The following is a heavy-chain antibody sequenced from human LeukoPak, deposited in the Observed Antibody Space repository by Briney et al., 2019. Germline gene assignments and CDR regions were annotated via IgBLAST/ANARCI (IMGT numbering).Heavy chain of an antibody. Sequence: PSETLSLTCTVSGGSISSSSYYWGWIRQPPGRGLEWIGSIYYSWSTYYNPALKSRATISVDTSKNQFSLKLSSVTAADTAVYYCATIYCSGGSCYPLWYYYYGMDVWGQGTTVTVSS. D-gene: IGHD2-15*01. V-gene: IGHV4-39*01. J-gene: IGHJ6*02. CDR3: ATIYCSGGSCYPLWYYYYGMDV. CDR2: IYYSWST. CDR1: GGSISSSSYY.